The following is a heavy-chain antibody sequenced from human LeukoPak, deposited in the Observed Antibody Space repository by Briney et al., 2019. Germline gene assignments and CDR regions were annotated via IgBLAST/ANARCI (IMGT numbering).Heavy chain of an antibody. J-gene: IGHJ3*02. V-gene: IGHV3-33*06. CDR3: AKDKGGYFFDAFDI. Sequence: GGSLRLSCAASGFTFSSYGMHWVRQAPGKGLEWVAVIWYDGSNKYYADSVKGRFTISRDNSKNTLYLQMNSLRAEDTAVYYCAKDKGGYFFDAFDIWGQGTMVTVSS. CDR1: GFTFSSYG. CDR2: IWYDGSNK. D-gene: IGHD3-22*01.